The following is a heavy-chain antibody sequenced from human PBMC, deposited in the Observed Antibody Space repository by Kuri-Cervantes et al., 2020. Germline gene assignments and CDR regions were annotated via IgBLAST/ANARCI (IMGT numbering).Heavy chain of an antibody. CDR1: GGSISSYY. CDR2: IYTSGST. J-gene: IGHJ5*02. CDR3: ARRDTYYDFWSGYYYSTIRGWFDP. Sequence: SETLSLTCTVSGGSISSYYWSWIRQPAGKGLEWIGRIYTSGSTNYNPSLKSRVTISVDRSKNQFSLKLSSVTAADTAVYYCARRDTYYDFWSGYYYSTIRGWFDPWGQGTLVTVSS. D-gene: IGHD3-3*01. V-gene: IGHV4-4*07.